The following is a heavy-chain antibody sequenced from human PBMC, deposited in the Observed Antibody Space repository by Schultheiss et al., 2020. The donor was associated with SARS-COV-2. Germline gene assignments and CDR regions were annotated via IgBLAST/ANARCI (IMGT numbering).Heavy chain of an antibody. J-gene: IGHJ4*02. CDR2: IYTSGST. CDR1: GGSISSYY. Sequence: SETLSLTCTVSGGSISSYYWSWIRQPPGKGLEWIGYIYTSGSTNYNPSLKSRVTMSVDTSKNQFSLKLSSVTAADTAVYYCARHGGLELPFDYWGQGTLVTVSS. V-gene: IGHV4-59*08. D-gene: IGHD1-7*01. CDR3: ARHGGLELPFDY.